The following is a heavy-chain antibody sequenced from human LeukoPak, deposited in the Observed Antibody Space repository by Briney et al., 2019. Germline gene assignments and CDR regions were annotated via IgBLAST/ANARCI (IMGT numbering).Heavy chain of an antibody. J-gene: IGHJ5*02. Sequence: GGSLRLSCAASGFTFNSYAMSWVRQAPGKGLEWVSAISGSGGSTYYADSVKGRFTISRDNSKNTLYLQMNSLRAEDTAVYYCAKDQGGYDAADRENWFDPWGQGTLVTVSS. D-gene: IGHD5-12*01. V-gene: IGHV3-23*01. CDR1: GFTFNSYA. CDR3: AKDQGGYDAADRENWFDP. CDR2: ISGSGGST.